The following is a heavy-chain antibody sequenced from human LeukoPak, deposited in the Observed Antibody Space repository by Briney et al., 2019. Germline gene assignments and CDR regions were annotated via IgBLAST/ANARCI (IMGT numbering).Heavy chain of an antibody. V-gene: IGHV1-46*01. J-gene: IGHJ2*01. CDR1: GYTFTSYY. D-gene: IGHD1-26*01. Sequence: ASVKVSCKASGYTFTSYYMHWVRQAPGQGLEWMGIINPSGGSTSYAQKFQGRVTMTRDTSTSTAYMELRSLRSDDTAVYYCARVVGATRYFDLWGRGTLVTVSS. CDR3: ARVVGATRYFDL. CDR2: INPSGGST.